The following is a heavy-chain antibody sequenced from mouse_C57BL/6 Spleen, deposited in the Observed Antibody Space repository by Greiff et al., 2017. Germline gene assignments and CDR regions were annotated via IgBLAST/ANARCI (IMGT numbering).Heavy chain of an antibody. CDR2: IYPGSGST. CDR1: GYTFTSYW. CDR3: ARFYGSSYEAMDY. J-gene: IGHJ4*01. V-gene: IGHV1-55*01. Sequence: QVQLQQPGAELVKPGASVKMSCKASGYTFTSYWITWVKQRPGQGLEWIGDIYPGSGSTNYNEKFKSKATLTVDTSSSTAYMQLSSLTSEDSAVYYCARFYGSSYEAMDYWGQGTSVTVSS. D-gene: IGHD1-1*01.